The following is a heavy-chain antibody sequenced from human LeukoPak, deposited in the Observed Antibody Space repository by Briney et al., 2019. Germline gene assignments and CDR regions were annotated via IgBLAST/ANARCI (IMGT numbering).Heavy chain of an antibody. CDR3: AVVEFG. V-gene: IGHV3-74*01. CDR1: GFTINGNC. Sequence: PGGYLSFSSAGYGFTINGNCMDWLRQAPGKGLVWVSGINPDGTTTSYADSVKGRFTISRDNAKNTMYLQMNSLRAEGTAVYFRAVVEFGWGQGTLVTVSS. CDR2: INPDGTTT. D-gene: IGHD3-16*01. J-gene: IGHJ4*02.